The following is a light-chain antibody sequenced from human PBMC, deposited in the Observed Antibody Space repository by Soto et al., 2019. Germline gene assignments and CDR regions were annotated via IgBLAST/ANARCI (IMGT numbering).Light chain of an antibody. CDR3: QRYNTAPDT. J-gene: IGKJ2*01. CDR2: AAS. Sequence: IQMTQSPSSLSASVGDSVTITCRASQGVSTYLAWYQQKPGKVPKLLIYAASTLQSGVPSRFSGSGSGTEFTLTISSLQPEDVAVYYCQRYNTAPDTFGQGTKVEIK. CDR1: QGVSTY. V-gene: IGKV1-27*01.